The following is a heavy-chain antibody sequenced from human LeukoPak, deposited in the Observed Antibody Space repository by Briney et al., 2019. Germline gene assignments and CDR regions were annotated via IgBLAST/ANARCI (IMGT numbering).Heavy chain of an antibody. CDR3: AREGIRIAAAGTIDY. CDR1: GYIFTSYG. CDR2: ISTYNGNT. J-gene: IGHJ4*02. D-gene: IGHD6-13*01. Sequence: ASVKVSCKASGYIFTSYGISWVRQAPGQGLEWMGWISTYNGNTNYAQKLQDRVTMTTDTSTSTAYMELRSLRSDDTAMYYCAREGIRIAAAGTIDYWGQGTLVTVSS. V-gene: IGHV1-18*01.